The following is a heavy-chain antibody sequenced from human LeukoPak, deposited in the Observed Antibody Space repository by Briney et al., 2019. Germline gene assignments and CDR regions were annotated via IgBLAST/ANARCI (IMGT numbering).Heavy chain of an antibody. CDR1: GYTFTSYG. CDR3: ARDWGDYYYYGMDV. Sequence: ASVKVSCKASGYTFTSYGISWVRQAPGQGLEWMGWISAYNGNTNYAQKLQGRVTMTTDTSTSTAYMELRSLRSGDTAVYYCARDWGDYYYYGMDVWGQGTTVTVSS. V-gene: IGHV1-18*01. D-gene: IGHD7-27*01. J-gene: IGHJ6*02. CDR2: ISAYNGNT.